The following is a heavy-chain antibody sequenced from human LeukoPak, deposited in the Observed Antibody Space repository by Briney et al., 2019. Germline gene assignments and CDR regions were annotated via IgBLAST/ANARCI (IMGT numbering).Heavy chain of an antibody. CDR1: GYTFTSYD. V-gene: IGHV1-8*01. J-gene: IGHJ5*02. CDR3: ARDSSSWLPRGFDP. D-gene: IGHD6-13*01. CDR2: MNPNSGNT. Sequence: ASVKVSCKASGYTFTSYDINWVRQATGQGLEWMGWMNPNSGNTGYAQKFQGRVTMTRNTSISTAYMELSSLRSEDTAVYYCARDSSSWLPRGFDPWGQGTLVTVSS.